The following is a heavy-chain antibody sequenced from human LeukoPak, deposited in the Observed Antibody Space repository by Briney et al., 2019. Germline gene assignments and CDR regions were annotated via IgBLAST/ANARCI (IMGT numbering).Heavy chain of an antibody. CDR3: ARGSQTNY. J-gene: IGHJ4*02. CDR1: GGTFSSYA. V-gene: IGHV1-2*02. CDR2: INPNSGGT. D-gene: IGHD1-14*01. Sequence: ASVKVSCKASGGTFSSYAISWVRQAPGQGLEWMGWINPNSGGTNYAQKFEARVTMTRYTPMRTAYMELSRLRSDDTAVYYCARGSQTNYWGQGILVTVSS.